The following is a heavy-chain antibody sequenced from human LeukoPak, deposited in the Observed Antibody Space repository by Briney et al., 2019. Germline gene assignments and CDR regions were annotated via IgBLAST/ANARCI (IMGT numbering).Heavy chain of an antibody. CDR1: GYTFTSYG. D-gene: IGHD6-25*01. CDR3: ARVRARLGYYSGMDV. J-gene: IGHJ6*02. CDR2: ISAYNGNT. Sequence: ASVKVSCKASGYTFTSYGISWVRQAPGHGLEWMGWISAYNGNTKYAQKLQGRVTMTTDTSTSTAYMELRSLRSEDTAVYYCARVRARLGYYSGMDVWGQGTTVTVSS. V-gene: IGHV1-18*01.